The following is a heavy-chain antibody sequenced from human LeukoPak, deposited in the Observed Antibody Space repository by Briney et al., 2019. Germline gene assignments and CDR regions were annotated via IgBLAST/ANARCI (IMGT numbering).Heavy chain of an antibody. V-gene: IGHV1-18*01. Sequence: GASVKVSCKASGYTFTSYGISWVRQAPGQGLEWMGWISAYNGNTNYAQKLQGRVTMTTDTSTSTAYMELRSLRSDDTAVYYCARDWAELCSSTSCLFDYWGQGTLVTVSS. J-gene: IGHJ4*02. D-gene: IGHD2-2*01. CDR2: ISAYNGNT. CDR1: GYTFTSYG. CDR3: ARDWAELCSSTSCLFDY.